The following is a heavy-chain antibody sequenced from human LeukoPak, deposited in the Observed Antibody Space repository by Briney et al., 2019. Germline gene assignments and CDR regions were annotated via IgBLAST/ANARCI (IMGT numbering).Heavy chain of an antibody. CDR1: GGSFSGYY. CDR3: ARGQGTVTTH. CDR2: INHSGSA. V-gene: IGHV4-34*01. Sequence: PTETLSLTCAVSGGSFSGYYWTWIRQPPGKGLEWIGEINHSGSANYNPSLMSRVTISLDTSKNHFSLNLSSVTAADTAVYYCARGQGTVTTHWGQGTLVTVSS. J-gene: IGHJ4*02. D-gene: IGHD4-11*01.